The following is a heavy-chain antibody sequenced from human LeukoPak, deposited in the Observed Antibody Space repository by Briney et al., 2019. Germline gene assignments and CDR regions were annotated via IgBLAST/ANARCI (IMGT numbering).Heavy chain of an antibody. CDR2: ISWNSGSI. D-gene: IGHD5-18*01. J-gene: IGHJ4*02. CDR1: GFTLDDYA. CDR3: AKVATRGYSYGPFGY. Sequence: PGGSLRLSCAASGFTLDDYAMHWVRQAPGKGLEWVSGISWNSGSIGYADSVKGRFTISRDNAKNSLYLQMNSLRAEDTALYYCAKVATRGYSYGPFGYWGQGTLVTVSS. V-gene: IGHV3-9*01.